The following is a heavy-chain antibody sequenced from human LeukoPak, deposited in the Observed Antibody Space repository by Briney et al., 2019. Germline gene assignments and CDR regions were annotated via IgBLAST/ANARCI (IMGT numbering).Heavy chain of an antibody. Sequence: ASVKVSCKASGYTFTSYAMNWVRQAPGQGLEWMGWINTNTGNPTYAQGFAGRFVFSLDTSVSTAYLQISSLKAEDTAVYYCARMPGTGSPTDFDCWGQGTLVTVSS. V-gene: IGHV7-4-1*02. CDR2: INTNTGNP. CDR3: ARMPGTGSPTDFDC. CDR1: GYTFTSYA. J-gene: IGHJ4*02. D-gene: IGHD2-2*01.